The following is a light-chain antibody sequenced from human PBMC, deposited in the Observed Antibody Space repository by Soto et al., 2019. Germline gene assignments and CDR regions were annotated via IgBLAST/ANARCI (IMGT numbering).Light chain of an antibody. Sequence: QAVVTQPPSVSGAPGQTVTISCSGSSSNIGAGYDVHWYQQLPGTVPKLVIYDSFNRPSGVPDRFSGSKSGTSASLTITGLQAEDEAYYYCQAYDNSLGVSVLFGGGTQLTVL. CDR3: QAYDNSLGVSVL. CDR2: DSF. J-gene: IGLJ3*02. CDR1: SSNIGAGYD. V-gene: IGLV1-40*01.